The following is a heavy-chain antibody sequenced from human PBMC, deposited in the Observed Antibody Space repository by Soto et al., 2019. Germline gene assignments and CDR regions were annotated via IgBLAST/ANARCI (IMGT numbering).Heavy chain of an antibody. Sequence: QVQLQESGPGLVKPSQTLSLTCTVSGGSISSGDHYWSWIRQPPGKGLEWIGYIYYSGSTYYNPSLKSRVAISVDTSKNQFSLKLSSVTAADTAVYYCARVETGTYGIDFWGQGTLVTVSS. CDR1: GGSISSGDHY. V-gene: IGHV4-30-4*01. D-gene: IGHD1-7*01. J-gene: IGHJ4*02. CDR2: IYYSGST. CDR3: ARVETGTYGIDF.